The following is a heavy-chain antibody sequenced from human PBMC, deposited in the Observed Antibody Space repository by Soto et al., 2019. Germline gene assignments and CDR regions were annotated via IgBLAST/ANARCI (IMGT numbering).Heavy chain of an antibody. V-gene: IGHV1-18*04. CDR2: ISAYNGNT. CDR3: ARDQGPDDPKARGMDV. J-gene: IGHJ6*02. CDR1: GYTFTSDG. D-gene: IGHD3-3*01. Sequence: ASVKVSCKASGYTFTSDGISWVRQAAGQGLEWMGWISAYNGNTNYAQKLQGRVTMTTDKSTSTAYMELRSLRSDDTAVYYCARDQGPDDPKARGMDVWGQGTTVTVSS.